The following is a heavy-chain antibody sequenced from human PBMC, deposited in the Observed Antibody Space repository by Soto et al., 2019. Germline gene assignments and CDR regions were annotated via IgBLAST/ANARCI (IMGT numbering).Heavy chain of an antibody. CDR2: IKSKTDGGTT. V-gene: IGHV3-15*07. CDR3: TTEEDLGSSWYRYYYYGMDV. J-gene: IGHJ6*02. D-gene: IGHD6-13*01. Sequence: GGSLRLSCAASGFTFSNAWMNWVRQAPGKGLEWVGRIKSKTDGGTTDYAAPVKGRFTISREDSKNKLYLPMNSLKTEDTAVYYCTTEEDLGSSWYRYYYYGMDVWGQGTTVTVSS. CDR1: GFTFSNAW.